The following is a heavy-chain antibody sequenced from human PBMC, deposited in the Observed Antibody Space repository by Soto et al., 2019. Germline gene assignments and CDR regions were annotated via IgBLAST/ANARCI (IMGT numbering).Heavy chain of an antibody. D-gene: IGHD2-2*01. CDR3: ARSGYCISTSCFRMDV. J-gene: IGHJ6*02. Sequence: QVPLVESGGGVVQPGRSLRLSCAASGFTFSSYAVHWVRQAPGKGLEWVVIISYDGSNKYYADSVKGRFTISRDNSKNTLYLQMSSLRPEDTAVYYCARSGYCISTSCFRMDVWGQGTTVTVSS. CDR2: ISYDGSNK. CDR1: GFTFSSYA. V-gene: IGHV3-30-3*01.